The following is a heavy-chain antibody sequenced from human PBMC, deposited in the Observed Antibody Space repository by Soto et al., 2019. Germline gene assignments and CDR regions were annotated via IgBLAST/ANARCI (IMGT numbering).Heavy chain of an antibody. V-gene: IGHV3-23*01. J-gene: IGHJ5*02. CDR2: ISGGGVST. CDR1: GFTFSSYA. CDR3: ARDSYMNL. D-gene: IGHD3-10*01. Sequence: GGSLRLSCAASGFTFSSYAMSWVRQAPGKGLEWVSAISGGGVSTYYADSVKGRFTISRDDSKNTLYLQMNSLTAEDTAIYYCARDSYMNLWGRGTLVTVSS.